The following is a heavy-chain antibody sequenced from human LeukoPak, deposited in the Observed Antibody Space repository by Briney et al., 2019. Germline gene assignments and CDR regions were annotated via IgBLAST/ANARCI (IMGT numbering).Heavy chain of an antibody. Sequence: GASVKVSCKASGNTFTGYNLHWVRQAPGQGLEWMGWISPNSGVTNYAQKFQGRVTMTRDTSIGSAYMELSRLTSDDTAMYYCARDGDFGPFDPWGQGTLVTVSS. J-gene: IGHJ5*02. CDR1: GNTFTGYN. V-gene: IGHV1-2*02. CDR2: ISPNSGVT. CDR3: ARDGDFGPFDP. D-gene: IGHD2-21*01.